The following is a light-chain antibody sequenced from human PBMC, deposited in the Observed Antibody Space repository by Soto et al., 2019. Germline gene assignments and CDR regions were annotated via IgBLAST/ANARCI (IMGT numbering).Light chain of an antibody. CDR2: DVT. CDR1: SSDVGGYNY. V-gene: IGLV2-11*01. Sequence: QSALTQPRSVSGSPGQSVTISCTGTSSDVGGYNYVSWYQQHPGKAPKLMIYDVTKRPSGVPDRFSGSKSGNTASLTISGLQAEDEADYYCCSYAGRSTYVVFGGGTQLTV. J-gene: IGLJ2*01. CDR3: CSYAGRSTYVV.